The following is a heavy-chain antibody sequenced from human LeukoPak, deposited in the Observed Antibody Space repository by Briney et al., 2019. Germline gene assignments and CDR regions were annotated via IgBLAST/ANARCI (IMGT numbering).Heavy chain of an antibody. Sequence: GGSLRLSCAASGFTFSSYWMHWVRQAPGKGLVWVSRINSDGSSTSYADSVKGRFTISRDNAKNTLYLQMNSLRAEDTAVYYCAKDHHPFPYPATAIPQPFDYWGQGTLVTVSS. CDR1: GFTFSSYW. V-gene: IGHV3-74*01. J-gene: IGHJ4*02. D-gene: IGHD2-2*02. CDR3: AKDHHPFPYPATAIPQPFDY. CDR2: INSDGSST.